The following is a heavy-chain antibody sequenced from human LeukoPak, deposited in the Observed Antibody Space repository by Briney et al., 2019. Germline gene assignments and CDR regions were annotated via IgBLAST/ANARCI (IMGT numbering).Heavy chain of an antibody. CDR2: INHSGST. Sequence: PSETLSLTCAVYGGSFSGYYWSWIRQPPGKGLEWIGEINHSGSTNYNPSLKSRVTISVDTSKNRFSLKLSSVTAADTAVYYCARRARYCSGGSCYAHFDYWGQGTLVTVSS. D-gene: IGHD2-15*01. V-gene: IGHV4-34*01. CDR3: ARRARYCSGGSCYAHFDY. J-gene: IGHJ4*02. CDR1: GGSFSGYY.